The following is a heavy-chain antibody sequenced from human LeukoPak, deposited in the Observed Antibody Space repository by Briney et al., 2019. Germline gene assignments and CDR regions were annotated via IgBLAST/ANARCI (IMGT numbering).Heavy chain of an antibody. V-gene: IGHV1-18*01. CDR3: ARGLGLNVAAPLDY. CDR2: ISVYNGDT. D-gene: IGHD6-13*01. J-gene: IGHJ4*02. CDR1: GYSFTSYT. Sequence: ASVKVSCKASGYSFTSYTITWVRQAPGQGLEWMGWISVYNGDTKYAHQLQGRVTMTTDTSTSTAYMELRGLRSDDTAVYYCARGLGLNVAAPLDYWGQGTLVTVSS.